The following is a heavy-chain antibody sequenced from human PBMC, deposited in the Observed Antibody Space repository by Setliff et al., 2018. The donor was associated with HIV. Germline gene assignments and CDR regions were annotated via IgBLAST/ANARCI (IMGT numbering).Heavy chain of an antibody. D-gene: IGHD3-9*01. Sequence: KTSETLSLTCTVSGGSLSTDSYYWSWIRQPAGKGLEWIGHVYTSGSTEYNPSLKSRATISGETSKRQFPLNLTSVTAADTAMYFCAIKRGDIDWYLSVVHWGQGKLVTVSS. V-gene: IGHV4-61*09. CDR1: GGSLSTDSYY. J-gene: IGHJ5*02. CDR3: AIKRGDIDWYLSVVH. CDR2: VYTSGST.